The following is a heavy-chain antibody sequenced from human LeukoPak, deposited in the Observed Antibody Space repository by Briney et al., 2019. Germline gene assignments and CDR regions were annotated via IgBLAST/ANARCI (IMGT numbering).Heavy chain of an antibody. CDR2: MNPNSGNT. Sequence: GASVKVSSKASGYTFTSYDINWVRQATGQGLEWMGWMNPNSGNTGYAQKFQGRVTMTRNTSISTAYMELSSLRSEDTAVYYCARGLDYYDSSGYYLYAFALWGQGTMVTVSS. J-gene: IGHJ3*01. CDR3: ARGLDYYDSSGYYLYAFAL. CDR1: GYTFTSYD. V-gene: IGHV1-8*01. D-gene: IGHD3-22*01.